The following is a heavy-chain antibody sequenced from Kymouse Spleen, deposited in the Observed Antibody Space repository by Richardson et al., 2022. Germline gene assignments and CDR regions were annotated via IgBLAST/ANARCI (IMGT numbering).Heavy chain of an antibody. J-gene: IGHJ6*02. CDR2: ISYDGSNK. CDR3: AKDRIVGATTYYYYYGMDV. CDR1: GFTFSSYG. V-gene: IGHV3-30*18. Sequence: QVQLVESGGGVVQPGRSLRLSCAASGFTFSSYGMHWVRQAPGKGLEWVAVISYDGSNKYYADSVKGRFTISRDNSKNTLYLQMNSLRAEDTAVYYCAKDRIVGATTYYYYYGMDVWGQGTTVTVSS. D-gene: IGHD1-26*01.